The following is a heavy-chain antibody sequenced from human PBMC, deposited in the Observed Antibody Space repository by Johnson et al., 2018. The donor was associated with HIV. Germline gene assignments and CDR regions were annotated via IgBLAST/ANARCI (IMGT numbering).Heavy chain of an antibody. J-gene: IGHJ3*02. V-gene: IGHV3-11*04. CDR2: ICSSGSTI. D-gene: IGHD1-14*01. CDR1: GFTFCDYY. Sequence: QVQLVESGGGLVKPGGSLRLSCAASGFTFCDYYMSWIRQAPGKGLEWVSYICSSGSTIYYADSVKGRFTISRDNAKNSLYLQMNSLRAEDTAVYYCAREKYNRSAATDAFDIWGQGTKVTVSS. CDR3: AREKYNRSAATDAFDI.